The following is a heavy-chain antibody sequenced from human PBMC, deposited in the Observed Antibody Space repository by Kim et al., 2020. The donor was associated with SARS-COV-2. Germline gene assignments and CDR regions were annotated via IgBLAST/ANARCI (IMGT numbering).Heavy chain of an antibody. CDR2: ISWNSGSI. Sequence: GGSLRLSCAASGFTFDDYAMHWVRQAPGKGLEWVSGISWNSGSIGYADSVKGRFTISRDNAKNSLYLQMNSLRAEDTALYYCAKARKWAFDWLTSSFDYWGQGTLVTVSS. CDR1: GFTFDDYA. J-gene: IGHJ4*02. D-gene: IGHD3-9*01. V-gene: IGHV3-9*01. CDR3: AKARKWAFDWLTSSFDY.